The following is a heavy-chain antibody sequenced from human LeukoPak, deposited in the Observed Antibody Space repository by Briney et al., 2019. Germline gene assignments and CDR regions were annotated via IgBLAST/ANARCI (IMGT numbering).Heavy chain of an antibody. D-gene: IGHD6-13*01. CDR3: ARDSQWSLPGAAAAHYYYYYYMDV. CDR1: GCTFSSYE. Sequence: GGYLRLSCAASGCTFSSYEMNWVRQAPGKGLEWVSYISSSGSTIYYADSVKGRFTISRDNAKNSLYLQMNSLRAEDTAVYYCARDSQWSLPGAAAAHYYYYYYMDVWGKGTTVTVSS. V-gene: IGHV3-48*03. CDR2: ISSSGSTI. J-gene: IGHJ6*03.